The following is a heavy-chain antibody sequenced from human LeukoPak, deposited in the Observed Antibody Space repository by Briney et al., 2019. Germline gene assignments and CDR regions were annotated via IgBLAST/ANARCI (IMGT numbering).Heavy chain of an antibody. J-gene: IGHJ4*02. CDR2: IYSGGST. D-gene: IGHD6-19*01. CDR1: GFTVSSNY. CDR3: ARDSSGRIDY. Sequence: GGSLRLSCAASGFTVSSNYMIWVRQAPRKGLEWVSVIYSGGSTYYADSVKGRVTISRDNSKNTLYLQINSLRAEDTAVYYCARDSSGRIDYWGQGTLVTVSS. V-gene: IGHV3-66*01.